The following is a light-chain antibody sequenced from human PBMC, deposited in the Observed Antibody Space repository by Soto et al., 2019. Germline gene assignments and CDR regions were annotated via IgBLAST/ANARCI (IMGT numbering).Light chain of an antibody. J-gene: IGKJ2*01. Sequence: DIQMTQSPSTLSASVGERITITCRASQSISNWLAWYQQKPGKAPKLLIYDASTLESGVPSRFSGSGSGTEFTLTVSSLQPDDFATYYCQQYDTFLYTFGQGTKLEI. V-gene: IGKV1-5*01. CDR1: QSISNW. CDR3: QQYDTFLYT. CDR2: DAS.